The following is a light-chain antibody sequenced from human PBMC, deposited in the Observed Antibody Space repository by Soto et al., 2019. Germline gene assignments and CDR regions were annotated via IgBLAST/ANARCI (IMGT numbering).Light chain of an antibody. CDR2: GAS. V-gene: IGKV3-20*01. CDR3: HQYGSALTWT. CDR1: QSINSD. Sequence: VVTQSRAPLSVYHGATTRLSCRARQSINSDVAWYQQKVGQAPTLLIYGASNRATGIPDRFSGSGSGTDFTLTISRLEPEDFAVYYCHQYGSALTWTVGQGTKVDI. J-gene: IGKJ1*01.